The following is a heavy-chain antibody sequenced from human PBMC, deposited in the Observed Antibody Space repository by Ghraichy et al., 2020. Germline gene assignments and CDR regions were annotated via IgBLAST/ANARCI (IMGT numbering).Heavy chain of an antibody. CDR3: VRHTSNTDDPDY. Sequence: GGSLRLSCAASGFTFNNCWMSWVRQAPGKGLEWVANIKQDGSEKNYVDSVKGRFTISRDNAKNSLDLQMNSLRAEDTAVYYCVRHTSNTDDPDYWGQGTLVTVSS. CDR2: IKQDGSEK. V-gene: IGHV3-7*03. D-gene: IGHD1-1*01. CDR1: GFTFNNCW. J-gene: IGHJ4*02.